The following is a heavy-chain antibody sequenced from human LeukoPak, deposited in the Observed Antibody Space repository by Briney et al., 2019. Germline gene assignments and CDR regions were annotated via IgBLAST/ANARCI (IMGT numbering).Heavy chain of an antibody. CDR2: IYNGGST. CDR1: GFTVSNNY. V-gene: IGHV3-53*01. Sequence: GGSLRLSCAASGFTVSNNYMSWVRQAPGKGLEWVSAIYNGGSTFFADSVKGRFNISRDNSKNTLYLQMNSLRTEDTAVYYCASGLRGYGIWGQGTRVTVSS. D-gene: IGHD2-15*01. J-gene: IGHJ3*02. CDR3: ASGLRGYGI.